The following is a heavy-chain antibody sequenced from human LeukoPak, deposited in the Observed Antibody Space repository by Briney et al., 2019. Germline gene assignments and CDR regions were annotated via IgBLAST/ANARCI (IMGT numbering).Heavy chain of an antibody. V-gene: IGHV1-18*01. CDR3: ASTTQTDDYGDY. D-gene: IGHD1-1*01. Sequence: ASVKVSCKASGYTFTSYGISWVRQAPGHRLEWMGWISAYNGNTNYAQKLQGRVTMTTDTSTSTAYMELRSLRSDDTAVYYCASTTQTDDYGDYWGQGTLVTVSS. CDR1: GYTFTSYG. J-gene: IGHJ4*02. CDR2: ISAYNGNT.